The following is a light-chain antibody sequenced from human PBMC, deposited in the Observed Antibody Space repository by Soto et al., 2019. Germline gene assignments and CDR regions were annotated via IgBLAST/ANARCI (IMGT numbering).Light chain of an antibody. CDR2: ATS. CDR3: QQSLSSPLT. J-gene: IGKJ4*01. V-gene: IGKV1-39*01. Sequence: PGKAPTALVHATSTLQSGVSSRFSGSGSDTEFTLTITSLQPEDFATYFCQQSLSSPLTLGGGTKVDIK.